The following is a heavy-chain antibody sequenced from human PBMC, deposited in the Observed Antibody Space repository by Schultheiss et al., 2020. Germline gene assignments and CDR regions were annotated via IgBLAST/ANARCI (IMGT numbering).Heavy chain of an antibody. CDR2: IWYDGSNK. J-gene: IGHJ6*02. CDR1: GFTFSSYG. CDR3: ARDSRDGSHTTRGMDV. V-gene: IGHV3-33*08. Sequence: GGSLRLSCAASGFTFSSYGMHWVRQAPGKGLEWVAVIWYDGSNKYYADSVKGRFTISRDNSKNTLYLQMNSLRAEDTAVYYCARDSRDGSHTTRGMDVWGQGTTVNVSS. D-gene: IGHD5-24*01.